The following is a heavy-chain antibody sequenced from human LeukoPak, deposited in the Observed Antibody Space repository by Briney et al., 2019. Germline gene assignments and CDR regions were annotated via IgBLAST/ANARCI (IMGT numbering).Heavy chain of an antibody. CDR1: GFTFSSYW. CDR3: ARVYYYYYMDV. CDR2: ISSDGTNT. J-gene: IGHJ6*03. V-gene: IGHV3-74*01. Sequence: GGSLRLSCAASGFTFSSYWMHWVRQAPGTGLVWVSRISSDGTNTYYADSVKGRFSVSRDNAKNTLYLQMNSLRAEDTAMYYCARVYYYYYMDVWGRGTTVTVSS.